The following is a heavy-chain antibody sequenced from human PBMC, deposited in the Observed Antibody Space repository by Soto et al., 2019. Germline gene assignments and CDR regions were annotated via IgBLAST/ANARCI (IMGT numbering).Heavy chain of an antibody. CDR2: INAGNGNT. Sequence: ASVKVSCKASGYTFTSYAMHWVRQAPGQRLEWMGWINAGNGNTKYSQKFQGRVTITRDTSASTAYMKLSSLRSEDTAVYYCAGSSSPEPYYYYGMDVWGQGTTVTVSS. D-gene: IGHD6-6*01. V-gene: IGHV1-3*01. CDR1: GYTFTSYA. J-gene: IGHJ6*02. CDR3: AGSSSPEPYYYYGMDV.